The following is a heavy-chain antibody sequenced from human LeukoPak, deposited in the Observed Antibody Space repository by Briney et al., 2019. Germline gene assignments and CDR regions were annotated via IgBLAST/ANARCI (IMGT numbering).Heavy chain of an antibody. Sequence: PGGSLRPSCAASGFTFSSYEMNWVRQAPGKGLEWVSYISSSGSTIYYADSVKGRFTISRDNAKNSLYLQMNSLRAEDTAVYYCARVRDYYDILTDRSFDYWGQGTLVTVSS. CDR1: GFTFSSYE. V-gene: IGHV3-48*03. J-gene: IGHJ4*02. CDR2: ISSSGSTI. D-gene: IGHD3-9*01. CDR3: ARVRDYYDILTDRSFDY.